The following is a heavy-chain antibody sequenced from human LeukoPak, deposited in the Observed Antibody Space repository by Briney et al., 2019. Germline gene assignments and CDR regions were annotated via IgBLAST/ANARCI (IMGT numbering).Heavy chain of an antibody. D-gene: IGHD3-22*01. CDR3: ARGVDSHDSRASQL. V-gene: IGHV4-59*07. Sequence: SDPVSLTCTLSGGSISGYYWPWLRQPPGKGLECIGYIYYSGSTNHNPSLKGRVTFPVDTSKTQFSLKLKSVTAADTAVYYCARGVDSHDSRASQLWGQGTLVTVSS. CDR2: IYYSGST. J-gene: IGHJ1*01. CDR1: GGSISGYY.